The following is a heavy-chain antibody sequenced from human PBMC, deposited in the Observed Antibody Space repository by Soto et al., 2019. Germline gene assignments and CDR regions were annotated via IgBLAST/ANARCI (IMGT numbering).Heavy chain of an antibody. Sequence: QVQLVESGGGVVQPGRSLRLSCAASGFTFSSYAMHWVRQAPGKGLEWVAVISYDGSNKYYADSVKGRFTISRDNSKKKLYLQTTSLRAEDTAVYYWARGGIYHYWYFDLWSRGTLVTVSS. CDR2: ISYDGSNK. J-gene: IGHJ2*01. CDR3: ARGGIYHYWYFDL. V-gene: IGHV3-30-3*01. CDR1: GFTFSSYA. D-gene: IGHD1-26*01.